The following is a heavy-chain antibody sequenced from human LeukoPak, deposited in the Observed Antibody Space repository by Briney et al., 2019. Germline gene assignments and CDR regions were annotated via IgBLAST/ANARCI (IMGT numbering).Heavy chain of an antibody. V-gene: IGHV5-51*01. CDR2: IYPGDSDT. J-gene: IGHJ3*02. CDR3: ARQGYDSSGYREPLGDAFDI. CDR1: GYSFTSYW. Sequence: GESLKISCKGSGYSFTSYWIGWVRQMPGKGLEWMGIIYPGDSDTRYSPSFQGQVTISADKSISTAYLQWSSLKASDTAMYYCARQGYDSSGYREPLGDAFDIWGQGTMVTVSS. D-gene: IGHD3-22*01.